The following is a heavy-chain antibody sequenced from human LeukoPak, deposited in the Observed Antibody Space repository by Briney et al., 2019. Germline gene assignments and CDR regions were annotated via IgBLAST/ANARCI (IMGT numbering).Heavy chain of an antibody. CDR1: GYTFTSYG. CDR3: LIVPRFDP. CDR2: ISAYNGNT. V-gene: IGHV1-18*01. Sequence: ASVKVSCKASGYTFTSYGISWVRRAPCQGLEWMGWISAYNGNTNYAPKLQGRVSMTTETSTSTAYLELRSLSSGDPAVYYLLIVPRFDPWGQGTLVTVSS. J-gene: IGHJ5*02. D-gene: IGHD2-8*01.